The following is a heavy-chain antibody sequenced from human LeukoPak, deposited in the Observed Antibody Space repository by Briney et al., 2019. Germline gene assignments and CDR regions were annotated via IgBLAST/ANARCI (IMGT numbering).Heavy chain of an antibody. J-gene: IGHJ3*02. CDR1: GFTFSSYS. Sequence: GGSLRLSCAASGFTFSSYSMNWVRQAPGKGLEWVSSISSSSSYIYYADSVKGRFTISRDNAKNSLYLQMNSLRAEDTAVYYCARDLPLHYYDSSGYSDAFDIWGQGTMVTVSS. D-gene: IGHD3-22*01. CDR2: ISSSSSYI. V-gene: IGHV3-21*01. CDR3: ARDLPLHYYDSSGYSDAFDI.